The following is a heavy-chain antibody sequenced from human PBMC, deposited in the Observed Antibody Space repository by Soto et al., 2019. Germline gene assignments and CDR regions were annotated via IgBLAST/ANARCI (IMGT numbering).Heavy chain of an antibody. J-gene: IGHJ3*02. CDR2: ISGGGDRT. CDR1: GYNFATFG. CDR3: AIRAHCFDGTGSHGFDI. Sequence: EGQLLESGGGLRQPGGSLRLSCVASGYNFATFGVNWVRQAPGKGLQWVSAISGGGDRTYYADSVKGRFIISRDNSKNMLFLEINSLTPEDTAVYYCAIRAHCFDGTGSHGFDIWGQGTSGTVSS. V-gene: IGHV3-23*01. D-gene: IGHD2-21*01.